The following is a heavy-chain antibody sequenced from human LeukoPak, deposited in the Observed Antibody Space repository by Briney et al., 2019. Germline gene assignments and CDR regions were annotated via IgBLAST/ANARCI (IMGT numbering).Heavy chain of an antibody. J-gene: IGHJ6*03. V-gene: IGHV3-23*01. Sequence: GGSLRLSCAASGFTFSGYAMSWVRQAPGKGLEWVSAISGSGGSTYYADSVKGRFTISRDNSKNTLYLQMNSLRAEDTAVYYCAKPPSYGDYSSLDNYYYMDVWGKGTTVTVSS. CDR3: AKPPSYGDYSSLDNYYYMDV. D-gene: IGHD4-17*01. CDR2: ISGSGGST. CDR1: GFTFSGYA.